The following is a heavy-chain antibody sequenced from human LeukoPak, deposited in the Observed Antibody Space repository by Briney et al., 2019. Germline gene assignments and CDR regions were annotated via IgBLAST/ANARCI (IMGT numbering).Heavy chain of an antibody. V-gene: IGHV3-48*01. Sequence: GGSLRLSCAASGFTFNSYSMNWVRQAPGKGLDWVSYISSSSSTIYYADSVKGRFTISRDNAKNSLYLQMNSLRAEDTAVYYCARDRRYSSSWYDYWGQGTLVTVSS. D-gene: IGHD6-13*01. CDR1: GFTFNSYS. CDR3: ARDRRYSSSWYDY. J-gene: IGHJ4*02. CDR2: ISSSSSTI.